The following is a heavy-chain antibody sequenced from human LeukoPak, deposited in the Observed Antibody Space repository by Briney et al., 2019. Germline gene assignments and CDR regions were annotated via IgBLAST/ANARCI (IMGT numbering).Heavy chain of an antibody. CDR3: TRRAYGNGRDNFDF. CDR1: VDSFTDYY. J-gene: IGHJ4*02. CDR2: TNPDSGGT. Sequence: ASVKGSCKASVDSFTDYYMHWVRQAPGKGLEWMGWTNPDSGGTSSAQKFHGRVTMTRDTSISTAYMELSRLTSDDTAVYFCTRRAYGNGRDNFDFWGQGTLVTVSS. V-gene: IGHV1-2*02. D-gene: IGHD5-12*01.